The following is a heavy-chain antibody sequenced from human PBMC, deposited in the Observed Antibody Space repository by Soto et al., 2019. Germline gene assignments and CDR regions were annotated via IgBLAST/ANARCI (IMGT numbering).Heavy chain of an antibody. Sequence: EVQLLESGGGLVQPGGSLRLSCAAPGFTFRTYAMSWVRQAPGKGLEWVSGISGSGGSTYYADSVKGRFTISRDNSKNTLYLQMNSLRAEDTAVYYCAKVRRDGYKYDAFDIWGQGTLLTVSS. V-gene: IGHV3-23*01. CDR1: GFTFRTYA. CDR3: AKVRRDGYKYDAFDI. CDR2: ISGSGGST. J-gene: IGHJ3*02. D-gene: IGHD5-12*01.